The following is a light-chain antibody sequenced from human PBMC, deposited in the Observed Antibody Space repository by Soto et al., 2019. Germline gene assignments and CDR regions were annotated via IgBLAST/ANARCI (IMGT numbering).Light chain of an antibody. CDR1: SSDVGGYNY. Sequence: QSALTQPASVSGSPGQSITISCTGTSSDVGGYNYVSWYQHYPGKAPKLIIYEVSKRPSGVSNRFSGSKSGNTASLTLSGLQAEDEADYYCSSYARNSVLFGGGTKLTVL. J-gene: IGLJ2*01. CDR3: SSYARNSVL. V-gene: IGLV2-14*01. CDR2: EVS.